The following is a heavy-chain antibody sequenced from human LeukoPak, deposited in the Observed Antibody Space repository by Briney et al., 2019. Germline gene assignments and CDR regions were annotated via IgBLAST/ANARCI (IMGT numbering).Heavy chain of an antibody. V-gene: IGHV5-51*01. D-gene: IGHD4-17*01. J-gene: IGHJ4*02. CDR2: INVIDSDT. CDR3: ARRYGPQSTSDY. CDR1: GYSFTTYW. Sequence: NLGEPLKISCKGSGYSFTTYWIGWVRQMPGKGLEWMGIINVIDSDTRYSPSFQGEVTISADKSISTAYLQWSSLRASDTAMYYCARRYGPQSTSDYWGQGTLVTVSS.